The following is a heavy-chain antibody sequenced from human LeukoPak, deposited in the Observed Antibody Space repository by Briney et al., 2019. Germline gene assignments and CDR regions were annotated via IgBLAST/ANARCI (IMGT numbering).Heavy chain of an antibody. CDR2: INHSGST. D-gene: IGHD6-19*01. CDR3: ARSIAVAVDFDY. V-gene: IGHV4-39*07. J-gene: IGHJ4*02. Sequence: SETLSLTCTVSGASISSRNYYWGWIRQPPGKGLEWIGEINHSGSTNYNPSLKSRVTISVDTSKNQFSLKLSSVTAADTAVYYCARSIAVAVDFDYWGQGTLVTVSS. CDR1: GASISSRNYY.